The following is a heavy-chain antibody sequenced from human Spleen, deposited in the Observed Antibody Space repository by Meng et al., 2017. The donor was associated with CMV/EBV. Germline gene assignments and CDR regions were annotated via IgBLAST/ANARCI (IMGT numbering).Heavy chain of an antibody. CDR1: GDSVSSNSAA. J-gene: IGHJ5*02. D-gene: IGHD6-19*01. CDR3: ARAGSYSGWGEGWFDP. Sequence: SETLSLTCAISGDSVSSNSAAWNWIRQSPSRGLERLGRTYYRSKWYNDYAVSVKSRITINPDTSKNQFSLQLNSVTPEDTAVYYCARAGSYSGWGEGWFDPWGQGTLVTVSS. CDR2: TYYRSKWYN. V-gene: IGHV6-1*01.